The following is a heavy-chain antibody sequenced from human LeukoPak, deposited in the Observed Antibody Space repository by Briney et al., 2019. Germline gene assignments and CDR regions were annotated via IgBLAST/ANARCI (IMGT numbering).Heavy chain of an antibody. CDR2: ISGSGDST. CDR3: TKWSGFGDD. J-gene: IGHJ4*02. Sequence: GGSLRLSCAASGFTFSSNSMTWVRQTPGKGLEWVSGISGSGDSTFYADSVKGRFTISRDNSRNTLYLQMSSLRPEDTAAYYCTKWSGFGDDWGQGTLVTVSS. CDR1: GFTFSSNS. V-gene: IGHV3-23*01. D-gene: IGHD3-10*01.